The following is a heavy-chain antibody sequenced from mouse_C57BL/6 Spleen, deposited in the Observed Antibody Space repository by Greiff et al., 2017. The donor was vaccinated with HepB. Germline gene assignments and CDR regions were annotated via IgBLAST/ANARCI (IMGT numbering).Heavy chain of an antibody. CDR2: IDPSDSYT. D-gene: IGHD2-1*01. V-gene: IGHV1-69*01. Sequence: VQLQQSGAELVMPGASVKLSCKASGYTFTSYWMHWVKQRPGQGLEWIGEIDPSDSYTNYNQKFKGKSTLTVDKSSSTAYMQLSSLTSEDSAVYYCARYGNYSYFDVWGTGTTVTVSS. CDR1: GYTFTSYW. CDR3: ARYGNYSYFDV. J-gene: IGHJ1*03.